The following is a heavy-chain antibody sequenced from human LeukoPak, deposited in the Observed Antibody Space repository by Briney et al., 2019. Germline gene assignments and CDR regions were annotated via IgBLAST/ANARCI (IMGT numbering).Heavy chain of an antibody. CDR3: AKRISGAYYSLLDF. V-gene: IGHV3-30*02. J-gene: IGHJ4*02. Sequence: GGSLRLSCAASGFTFSTYGMHWVRQAPGKGLEWVAFIRNDGTSKYYADSAKGRFTVSRANSKNTVYLQMNSLRPDDTAVYYCAKRISGAYYSLLDFWGQGTLVTVSS. CDR2: IRNDGTSK. CDR1: GFTFSTYG. D-gene: IGHD1-26*01.